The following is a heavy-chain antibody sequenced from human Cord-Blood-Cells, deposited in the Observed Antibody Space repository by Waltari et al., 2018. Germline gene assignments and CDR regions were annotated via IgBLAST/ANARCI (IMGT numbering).Heavy chain of an antibody. J-gene: IGHJ6*02. V-gene: IGHV4-34*01. CDR1: AGSFRGYY. Sequence: QVQLQQWGAGLLTTSEHLPLTCAVYAGSFRGYYWRWIRQPPGTGLAWAGEINHSGSTNYNPSLKSRVTISVDTSKNQFSLKLSSVTAADTTVYYCARGGGYCSSTSCFVKSYYYYGMDVWGQGTTVTVSS. CDR3: ARGGGYCSSTSCFVKSYYYYGMDV. D-gene: IGHD2-2*01. CDR2: INHSGST.